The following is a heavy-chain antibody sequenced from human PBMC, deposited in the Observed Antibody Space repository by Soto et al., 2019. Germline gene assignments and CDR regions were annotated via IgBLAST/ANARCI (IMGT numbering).Heavy chain of an antibody. D-gene: IGHD6-13*01. V-gene: IGHV4-34*01. CDR3: ARGISASVEKTPHYYYYYMDV. Sequence: SETLSLTCAVYGGSFSGYYWSWIRQPPGKGLEWIGEINHSGSTNYNPSLKSRVTISVDTSKNQFSLKLCSVTAADTAVYYCARGISASVEKTPHYYYYYMDVWGKGTTVTVSS. CDR1: GGSFSGYY. CDR2: INHSGST. J-gene: IGHJ6*03.